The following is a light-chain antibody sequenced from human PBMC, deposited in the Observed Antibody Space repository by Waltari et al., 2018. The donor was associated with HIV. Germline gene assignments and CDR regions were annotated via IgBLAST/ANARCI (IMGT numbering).Light chain of an antibody. Sequence: QTVVTQEPSFSVSPGGTVTLTCGLSSGSVTSSYYPSWNQQTPGQAHRTLITNTCTRSSGVPDRFSGSILGNRAALTITGAQADDESAYYCLLYMGSGVWVFGGGTKLTVL. CDR1: SGSVTSSYY. CDR3: LLYMGSGVWV. V-gene: IGLV8-61*01. J-gene: IGLJ3*02. CDR2: NTC.